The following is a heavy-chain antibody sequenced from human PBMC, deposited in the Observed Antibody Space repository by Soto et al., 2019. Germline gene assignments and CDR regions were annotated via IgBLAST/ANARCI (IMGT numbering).Heavy chain of an antibody. Sequence: QLQLQESGPGLVKPSETLSLTCTVSGGSISSSSYYWGWIRQPPGKGLEWIGSIYYSGSTYYNPSLKSRVTISVDTSKNQFSLKLSSVTAADTAVYYCARQRQLPLLNFDYWGQGTLVTVSS. CDR2: IYYSGST. J-gene: IGHJ4*02. D-gene: IGHD5-18*01. V-gene: IGHV4-39*01. CDR1: GGSISSSSYY. CDR3: ARQRQLPLLNFDY.